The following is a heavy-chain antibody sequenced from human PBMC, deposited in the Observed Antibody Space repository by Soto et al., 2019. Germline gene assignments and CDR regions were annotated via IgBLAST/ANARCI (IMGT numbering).Heavy chain of an antibody. CDR3: ARETEYDDASDI. D-gene: IGHD3-16*01. Sequence: QVQLQESGPGLVKPSETLSLTCTDYGGSISSYYWSWIRQPPGKGLEWIGYIYYSGSTNYNPSLKSRVTLSVDTSKNQFSLKLSSVTAADTAVYYCARETEYDDASDIWGQGTMVTVSS. CDR2: IYYSGST. V-gene: IGHV4-59*01. CDR1: GGSISSYY. J-gene: IGHJ3*02.